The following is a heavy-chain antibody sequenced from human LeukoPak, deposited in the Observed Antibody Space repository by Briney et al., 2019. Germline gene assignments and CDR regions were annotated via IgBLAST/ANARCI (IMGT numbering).Heavy chain of an antibody. Sequence: SQTLSLTCAISGDSVSSNSVAWNWIRQSPSRGLEWLGRTYFRSRWYSDYALSVKSRITINPDTSKNQFSLQLNSVTPEDTAVYYCARERAWVGERDYYYYMDVWGKGTTVTISS. CDR2: TYFRSRWYS. D-gene: IGHD3-10*01. CDR3: ARERAWVGERDYYYYMDV. J-gene: IGHJ6*03. CDR1: GDSVSSNSVA. V-gene: IGHV6-1*01.